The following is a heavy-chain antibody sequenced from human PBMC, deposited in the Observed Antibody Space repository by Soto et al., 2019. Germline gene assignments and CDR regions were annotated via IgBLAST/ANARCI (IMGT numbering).Heavy chain of an antibody. CDR2: LTGSSGVT. CDR3: AKGGATYGLLTHDY. V-gene: IGHV3-23*01. D-gene: IGHD3-9*01. Sequence: EVQLLESGGGLVQPGGSLRLSCVVSGFTFSNFAMSWVRQAPGKGLEWVSTLTGSSGVTYYADSVKGRFAISRDNSRNTLSLQMNSLTAEGTAVYYCAKGGATYGLLTHDYWGQGTRVTVSS. J-gene: IGHJ4*02. CDR1: GFTFSNFA.